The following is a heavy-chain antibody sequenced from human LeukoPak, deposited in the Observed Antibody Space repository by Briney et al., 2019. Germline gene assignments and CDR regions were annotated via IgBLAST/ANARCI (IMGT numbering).Heavy chain of an antibody. CDR2: MNPNSGNT. J-gene: IGHJ6*02. CDR3: ARGGRVVAATYYYYYGMDV. D-gene: IGHD2-15*01. V-gene: IGHV1-8*01. Sequence: ASVKVSCKASGYTFTNYDINWVRQATGQGLEWMGWMNPNSGNTGYAQKFQGRVTMTRNTSISTAYMELSSLRSEDTAVYYCARGGRVVAATYYYYYGMDVWGQGTTVTVSS. CDR1: GYTFTNYD.